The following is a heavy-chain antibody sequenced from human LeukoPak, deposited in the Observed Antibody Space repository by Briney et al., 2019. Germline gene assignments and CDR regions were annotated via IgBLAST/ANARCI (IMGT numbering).Heavy chain of an antibody. D-gene: IGHD3-10*01. CDR3: ARGGYYASGSYDY. Sequence: PGGSLRLSCAASGFTFSTYWMTWVRQAPGKGLEWVANIKQDGREQKYVDSVKGRFTISRDNAKNSLILQMNSLRAEDTAVYYCARGGYYASGSYDYWGQGTLVTVSS. CDR2: IKQDGREQ. CDR1: GFTFSTYW. V-gene: IGHV3-7*05. J-gene: IGHJ4*02.